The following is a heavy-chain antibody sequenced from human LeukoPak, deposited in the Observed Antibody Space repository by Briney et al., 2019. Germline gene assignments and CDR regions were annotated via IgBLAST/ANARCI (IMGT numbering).Heavy chain of an antibody. Sequence: SETLSLTCTVSGDSISSTNYNWGWIRQPPGKRLEWIASFYYSGNTYYNPSLKSRVIISADTSKNQFSLKLSSVTAADTAVYYCARGRRYDSSGYKTSGWYFDLWGRGTLVTVSS. CDR3: ARGRRYDSSGYKTSGWYFDL. D-gene: IGHD3-22*01. CDR1: GDSISSTNYN. J-gene: IGHJ2*01. CDR2: FYYSGNT. V-gene: IGHV4-39*07.